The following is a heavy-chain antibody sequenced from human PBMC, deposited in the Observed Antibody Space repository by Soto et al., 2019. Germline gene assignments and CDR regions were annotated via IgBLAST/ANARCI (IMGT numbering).Heavy chain of an antibody. J-gene: IGHJ4*02. D-gene: IGHD2-8*02. CDR2: IKCSGGET. CDR1: GYTFTNYY. CDR3: ARGGDVVLVTAPLNC. V-gene: IGHV1-46*03. Sequence: QVQLVQSGAEVKKPGASVKVSCRTSGYTFTNYYMHWVRQAPGQGLEWMGIIKCSGGETTYAQKLLGRVTLTRDTSASSVFMELSSLRSEDMAVYYCARGGDVVLVTAPLNCWRQGPLVSVST.